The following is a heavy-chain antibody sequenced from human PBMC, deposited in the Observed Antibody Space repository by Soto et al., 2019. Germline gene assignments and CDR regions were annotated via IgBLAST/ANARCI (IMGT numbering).Heavy chain of an antibody. CDR1: GYTFSSYG. Sequence: ASVKVSCKASGYTFSSYGISWVRQAPGQGLEWMGWISAYNGNINYAQKLQGRVSMTTDTSTSTAYMELRSLRSDDTAVYYCAKDCGSTNCPLDYWGQGTLVTVSS. J-gene: IGHJ4*02. V-gene: IGHV1-18*01. CDR3: AKDCGSTNCPLDY. CDR2: ISAYNGNI. D-gene: IGHD2-2*01.